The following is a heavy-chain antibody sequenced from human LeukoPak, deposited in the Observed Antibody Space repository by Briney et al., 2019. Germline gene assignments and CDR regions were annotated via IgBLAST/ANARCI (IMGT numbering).Heavy chain of an antibody. CDR1: GFTFSNAW. J-gene: IGHJ4*02. CDR2: IKSKTDGGTT. CDR3: TTGPYDYGSGTYYH. Sequence: GALRLSCAASGFTFSNAWMSWVRQAPGKGLEWVGRIKSKTDGGTTDYAAPVKGRFTISRDDSKNTLYAQMNSLKTEDTAVYYCTTGPYDYGSGTYYHWGQGTLVTVSS. V-gene: IGHV3-15*01. D-gene: IGHD3-10*01.